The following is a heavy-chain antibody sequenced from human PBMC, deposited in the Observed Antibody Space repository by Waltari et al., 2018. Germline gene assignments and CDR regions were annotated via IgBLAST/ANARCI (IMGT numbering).Heavy chain of an antibody. CDR2: MQYRGST. CDR1: GGSISTNYT. CDR3: GRIAFGDEGGYFQY. Sequence: QLQLQESGPGLVTPSETLSLTCTVSGGSISTNYTWGWIRQPPGKGLEWMGNMQYRGSTFYNPSLESRVTISLDTWKNQFSLRLSSVGAADTAVYFCGRIAFGDEGGYFQYWGQGTQVTVSS. V-gene: IGHV4-39*01. D-gene: IGHD4-17*01. J-gene: IGHJ1*01.